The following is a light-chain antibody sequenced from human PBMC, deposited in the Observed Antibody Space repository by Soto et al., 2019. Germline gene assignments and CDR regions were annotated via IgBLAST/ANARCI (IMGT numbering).Light chain of an antibody. CDR1: QSVGTT. J-gene: IGKJ4*02. Sequence: EIFMTQSPATLSVSPGEKVILSCRASQSVGTTLAWHQQKPGQAPSLLIRGASTRATGVPARFSGSGSGTEFTLTSSSLQSEDFAIYYCQQYSASRTFGGGTTLEIK. CDR3: QQYSASRT. CDR2: GAS. V-gene: IGKV3-15*01.